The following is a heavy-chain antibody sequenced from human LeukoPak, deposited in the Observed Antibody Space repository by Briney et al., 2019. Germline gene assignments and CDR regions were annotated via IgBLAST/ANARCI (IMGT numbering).Heavy chain of an antibody. CDR3: ARDGGYDFWSGYYQDY. CDR2: ISYDGSNK. D-gene: IGHD3-3*01. V-gene: IGHV3-30*03. Sequence: GGSLRLSCAASGFTFSSYGMHWVRQAPGKGLEWVAVISYDGSNKYYADSVKGRFTISRDNSKNTLFLQMNSLRAEDTAVYYCARDGGYDFWSGYYQDYWGQGTLVTVSS. J-gene: IGHJ4*02. CDR1: GFTFSSYG.